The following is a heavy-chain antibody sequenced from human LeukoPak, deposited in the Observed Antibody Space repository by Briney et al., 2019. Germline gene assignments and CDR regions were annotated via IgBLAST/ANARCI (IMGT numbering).Heavy chain of an antibody. CDR1: GFTVSTNY. CDR3: ARTQVGTDEDYFDS. Sequence: PGGSLRLSCAASGFTVSTNYMSWVRQAPWKGLEWVSLIYSGGGAYYADSLRGRFTISRDKSKNTFLQMNSLRAEDTAVYYCARTQVGTDEDYFDSWGQGHLVTVSS. D-gene: IGHD2-21*02. J-gene: IGHJ4*02. V-gene: IGHV3-53*01. CDR2: IYSGGGA.